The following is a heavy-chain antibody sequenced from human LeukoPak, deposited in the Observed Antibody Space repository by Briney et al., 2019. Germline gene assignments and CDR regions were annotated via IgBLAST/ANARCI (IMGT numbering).Heavy chain of an antibody. CDR2: INPNSGGT. V-gene: IGHV1-2*02. D-gene: IGHD4-23*01. Sequence: ASVKVSCKASGYTFTGYYMHWVRQAPGQGLEWMGWINPNSGGTNYAQKFQGRVTMTRDTSISTAYMELSRLRSDDTAVYYCASDYGGTDGALDIWGQGTMVIVSS. CDR1: GYTFTGYY. J-gene: IGHJ3*02. CDR3: ASDYGGTDGALDI.